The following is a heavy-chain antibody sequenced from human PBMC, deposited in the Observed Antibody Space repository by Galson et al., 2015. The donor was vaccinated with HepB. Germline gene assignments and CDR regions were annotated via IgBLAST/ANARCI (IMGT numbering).Heavy chain of an antibody. J-gene: IGHJ2*01. D-gene: IGHD3-3*01. CDR2: IKEDGGEK. Sequence: SLRLSCAASGFTFKNYWMSWVRQAPGKGLERVANIKEDGGEKHYVDSVKGRFSISRDNANKSLFLQMNSLRAEDTAVYYCARIYDFGSGSNDCYWDFDLWGRGTLVTVSS. CDR3: ARIYDFGSGSNDCYWDFDL. V-gene: IGHV3-7*03. CDR1: GFTFKNYW.